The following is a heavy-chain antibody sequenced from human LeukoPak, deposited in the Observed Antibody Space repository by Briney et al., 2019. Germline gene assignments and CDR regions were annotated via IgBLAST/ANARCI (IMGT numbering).Heavy chain of an antibody. CDR2: ISAYNGNT. CDR1: GYTFTSYG. D-gene: IGHD6-25*01. J-gene: IGHJ5*02. V-gene: IGHV1-18*01. CDR3: ARDKGVRSGWHNLDWFDP. Sequence: ASVKVSCKASGYTFTSYGISWVRQAPGQGLEWMGWISAYNGNTNYAQKLQGRVTMTTDTSTSTAYMELRSLRSDDTAVYYCARDKGVRSGWHNLDWFDPWGQGTLVTVSS.